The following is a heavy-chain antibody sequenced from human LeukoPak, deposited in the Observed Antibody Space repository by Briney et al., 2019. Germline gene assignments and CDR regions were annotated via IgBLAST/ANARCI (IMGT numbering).Heavy chain of an antibody. V-gene: IGHV4-59*08. D-gene: IGHD6-13*01. J-gene: IGHJ5*02. CDR2: IYYSGST. CDR1: GGSISSYY. CDR3: ARRLAAAGRNWFDP. Sequence: SETLSLTCTVSGGSISSYYWSWIRQPPGKGLEWIGYIYYSGSTNYNPSLKSRVTISVDTSKNQFSLKLSSVTAADTAVYYCARRLAAAGRNWFDPWGQGTLVTVSS.